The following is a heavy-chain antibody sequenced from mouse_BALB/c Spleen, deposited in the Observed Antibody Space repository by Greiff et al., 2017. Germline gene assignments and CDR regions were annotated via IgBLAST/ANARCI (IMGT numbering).Heavy chain of an antibody. Sequence: QVQLQQPGAELVKPGASVKMSCKASGYTFTSYNMHWVKQTPGQGLEWIGAIYPGNGDTSYNQKFKGKATLTADKSSSTAYMQLSSLTSEDSAVYYCARKGYYYGSSYRYWYFDVWGAGTTVTVSS. V-gene: IGHV1-12*01. CDR1: GYTFTSYN. CDR3: ARKGYYYGSSYRYWYFDV. D-gene: IGHD1-1*01. J-gene: IGHJ1*01. CDR2: IYPGNGDT.